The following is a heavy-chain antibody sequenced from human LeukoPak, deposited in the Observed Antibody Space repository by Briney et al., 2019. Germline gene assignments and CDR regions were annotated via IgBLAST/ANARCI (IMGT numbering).Heavy chain of an antibody. CDR2: INPNSGGT. CDR3: ARDDEDIVVVPAAILGY. CDR1: GYTFTGYY. Sequence: ASVKVSCKASGYTFTGYYMHWVRQATGQGLEWMGWINPNSGGTNYAQKFQGRVTMTRDTSISTAYMELSRLRSDDTAVYYCARDDEDIVVVPAAILGYWGQGTLVTVSS. J-gene: IGHJ4*02. D-gene: IGHD2-2*02. V-gene: IGHV1-2*02.